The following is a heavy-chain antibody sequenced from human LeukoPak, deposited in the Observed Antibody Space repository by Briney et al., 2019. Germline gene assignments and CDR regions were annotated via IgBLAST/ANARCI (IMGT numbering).Heavy chain of an antibody. CDR2: ISYDGSNK. CDR3: ARDRSQTLDY. V-gene: IGHV3-30-3*01. J-gene: IGHJ4*02. Sequence: GRSLRLSCAASGFTFSSYAMHWVRQAPGKGLEWVAVISYDGSNKYYADSVKGRFTISRDNSKNTLYLQMNSLRAEDTAVYYCARDRSQTLDYWGQGTLVTVSS. CDR1: GFTFSSYA. D-gene: IGHD1-26*01.